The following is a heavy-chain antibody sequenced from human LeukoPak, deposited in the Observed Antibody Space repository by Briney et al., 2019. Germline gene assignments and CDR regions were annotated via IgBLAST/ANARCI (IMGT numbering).Heavy chain of an antibody. Sequence: SETLSLTCTVSGGSISSYYWSWLRQPPRNGLEWRGYIYYSGSTNYNPSLKSRVTISVDPSKNQFSLKLSSVTAADTAVYYCARVVVAATPYFDYWGQGTLVTVSS. CDR3: ARVVVAATPYFDY. J-gene: IGHJ4*02. D-gene: IGHD2-15*01. V-gene: IGHV4-59*01. CDR2: IYYSGST. CDR1: GGSISSYY.